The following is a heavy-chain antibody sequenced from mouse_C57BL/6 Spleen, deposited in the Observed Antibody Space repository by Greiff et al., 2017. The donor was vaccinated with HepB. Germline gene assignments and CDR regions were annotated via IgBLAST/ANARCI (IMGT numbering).Heavy chain of an antibody. CDR1: GFNIKDYY. Sequence: VQLQQSGAELVRPGASVKLSCTASGFNIKDYYMHWVKQRPEQGLEWIGRIDPEDGDTEYASKFQGKATMTADTSSNTAYLQLSSLTSEDTAVYYCTTDYGSSHWYFEGWGTGTTVTVAS. D-gene: IGHD1-1*01. CDR2: IDPEDGDT. V-gene: IGHV14-1*01. CDR3: TTDYGSSHWYFEG. J-gene: IGHJ1*03.